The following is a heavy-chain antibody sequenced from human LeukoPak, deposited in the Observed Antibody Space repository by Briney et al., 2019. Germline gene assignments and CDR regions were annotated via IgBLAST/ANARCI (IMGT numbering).Heavy chain of an antibody. V-gene: IGHV3-53*01. CDR2: IYSGGST. J-gene: IGHJ3*02. CDR1: GGSISSYY. CDR3: ARDAVDYDSSGEI. D-gene: IGHD3-22*01. Sequence: ETLSLTCTVSGGSISSYYWSWIRQPPGKGLEWVSVIYSGGSTYYADSVKGRFTISRDNSKNTLYLQMNSLRAEDTAVYYCARDAVDYDSSGEIWGQGTMVTVSS.